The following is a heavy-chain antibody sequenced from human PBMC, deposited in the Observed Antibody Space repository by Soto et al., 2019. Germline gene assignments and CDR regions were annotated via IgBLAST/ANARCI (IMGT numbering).Heavy chain of an antibody. J-gene: IGHJ3*02. D-gene: IGHD2-2*01. CDR2: IYSGGST. CDR3: ARDGEGDCSSTSCFDAFDI. CDR1: GFTVSSNN. Sequence: GGSLRLSCAASGFTVSSNNMSWVRQAPGKGLEWVSVIYSGGSTYYADSVKGRFTISRDNSKNTLYLQMNSLRAEDTAVYYCARDGEGDCSSTSCFDAFDIWGQGTMVTVS. V-gene: IGHV3-66*01.